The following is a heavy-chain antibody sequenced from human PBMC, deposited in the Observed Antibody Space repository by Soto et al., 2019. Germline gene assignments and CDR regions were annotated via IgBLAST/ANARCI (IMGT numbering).Heavy chain of an antibody. J-gene: IGHJ6*02. V-gene: IGHV3-15*05. D-gene: IGHD2-2*02. CDR2: IKSYSHGGTT. Sequence: EVQLVESGGDLVKPGGSLRLSCAASGLTFSNAWMNWLRQAPGKGLEWVGRIKSYSHGGTTDYAAPVQGRFTVSRDDSTNTFYLQMNSLKIEDTAVYYCATEYLGGMEVWGRGTTVTVSS. CDR3: ATEYLGGMEV. CDR1: GLTFSNAW.